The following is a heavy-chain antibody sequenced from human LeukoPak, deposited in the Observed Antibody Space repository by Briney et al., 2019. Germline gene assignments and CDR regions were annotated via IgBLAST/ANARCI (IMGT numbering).Heavy chain of an antibody. Sequence: GGSLRLSCATSGFTFSTYSMNWVRQAPGKGLEWVSSITSSSSYIYYADSVKGRFTISRDNAKSSLYLQMNSLRDEDTAVYYCARDPYSGSYGDYYYYYMDVWGKGTTVTISS. J-gene: IGHJ6*03. CDR3: ARDPYSGSYGDYYYYYMDV. CDR1: GFTFSTYS. D-gene: IGHD1-26*01. CDR2: ITSSSSYI. V-gene: IGHV3-21*01.